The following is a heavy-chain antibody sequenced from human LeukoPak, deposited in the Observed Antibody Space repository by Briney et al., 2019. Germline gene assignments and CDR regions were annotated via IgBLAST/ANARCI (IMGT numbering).Heavy chain of an antibody. D-gene: IGHD7-27*01. CDR1: GFTFSSYA. V-gene: IGHV3-30-3*01. CDR3: ARRGNWGFFDY. J-gene: IGHJ4*02. Sequence: GGSLRLSCAASGFTFSSYAMHWVRQAPGKGLEWVAVISYDGSNKYYADSVKGRFTISRDNSKNTLYLQMNSLRAEDTAVYYCARRGNWGFFDYWGQGTLVTVSS. CDR2: ISYDGSNK.